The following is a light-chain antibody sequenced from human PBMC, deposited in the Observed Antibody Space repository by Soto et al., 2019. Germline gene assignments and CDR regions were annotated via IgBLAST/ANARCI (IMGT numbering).Light chain of an antibody. V-gene: IGKV3-20*01. Sequence: DIVLTQSPGTLSLSPGERATLSCSASQSVSSNFLAWYQQKPGQAPRLLMYGASTRATGIPDRFSGSGSGTDFTLTISSLAPHHFAQSFCPNYGSPPVTLGGGTKIAVK. CDR2: GAS. CDR1: QSVSSNF. J-gene: IGKJ4*01. CDR3: PNYGSPPVT.